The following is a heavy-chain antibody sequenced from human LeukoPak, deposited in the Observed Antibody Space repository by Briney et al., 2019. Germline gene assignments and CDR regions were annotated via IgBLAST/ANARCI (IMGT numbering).Heavy chain of an antibody. Sequence: SVKVSCKASGYTFTSYGISWVRQAPGQGLEWMGRIIPILGIANYAQKFQGRVTITADKSTSTAYMELSSLRSEDTAVYYCARALYYDSSGYYPRFDYWAREPWSPSPQ. CDR3: ARALYYDSSGYYPRFDY. J-gene: IGHJ4*02. CDR1: GYTFTSYG. D-gene: IGHD3-22*01. CDR2: IIPILGIA. V-gene: IGHV1-69*04.